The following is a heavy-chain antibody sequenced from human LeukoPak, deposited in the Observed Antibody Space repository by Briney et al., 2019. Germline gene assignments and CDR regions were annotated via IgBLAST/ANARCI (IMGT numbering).Heavy chain of an antibody. D-gene: IGHD3-22*01. CDR1: GYTFTSYG. Sequence: ASVKVSCKASGYTFTSYGISWVRQAPGQGLEWMGWISAYNGNTNYAQKLQGRVTMTTDTSASTAYMELRSLRSDDTAVYYCARDRPFYYDSSGYSYWFDPWGQGTLVTVSS. CDR2: ISAYNGNT. CDR3: ARDRPFYYDSSGYSYWFDP. J-gene: IGHJ5*02. V-gene: IGHV1-18*01.